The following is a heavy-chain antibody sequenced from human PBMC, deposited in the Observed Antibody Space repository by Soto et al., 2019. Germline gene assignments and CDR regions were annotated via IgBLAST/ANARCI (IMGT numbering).Heavy chain of an antibody. CDR1: GYTPTELS. V-gene: IGHV1-24*01. Sequence: SAKASCRAAGYTPTELSMHCGRQAPAKELVWMGGLDPEDGETNYAQKFQSRVTMTEDTSTDTAYMELSSLSAADTAVYYCATARGIQLWCTYLDYWGQGTRVTVAS. D-gene: IGHD5-18*01. J-gene: IGHJ4*02. CDR3: ATARGIQLWCTYLDY. CDR2: LDPEDGET.